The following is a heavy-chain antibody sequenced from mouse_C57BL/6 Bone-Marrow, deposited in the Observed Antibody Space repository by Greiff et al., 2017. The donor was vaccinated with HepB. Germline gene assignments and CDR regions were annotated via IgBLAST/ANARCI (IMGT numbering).Heavy chain of an antibody. J-gene: IGHJ1*03. Sequence: QVQLQQPGAELVKPGASVKMSCKASGYTFTSYWITWVKQRPGQGLEWIGDIYPGSGSTNYNEKFKSKATLTVDTSSSTAYMQLSSLTSEDSAVYYGARKRDIRGYFDVWGTGTAVTVSA. CDR1: GYTFTSYW. CDR3: ARKRDIRGYFDV. CDR2: IYPGSGST. V-gene: IGHV1-55*01.